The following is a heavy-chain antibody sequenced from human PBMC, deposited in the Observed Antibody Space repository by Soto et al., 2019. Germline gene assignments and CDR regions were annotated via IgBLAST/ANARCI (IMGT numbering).Heavy chain of an antibody. J-gene: IGHJ4*02. Sequence: PSETLSLTCAVYGAPFSGYYWTWIRQPPGKGLEWIGEINHTGSTKYNLSLKSRVTISLDTSKNQFSLSLRSVTAADTAVYYCARGREIFGAVTPFEYWGQGTQVTVSS. CDR2: INHTGST. V-gene: IGHV4-34*01. CDR3: ARGREIFGAVTPFEY. D-gene: IGHD3-3*01. CDR1: GAPFSGYY.